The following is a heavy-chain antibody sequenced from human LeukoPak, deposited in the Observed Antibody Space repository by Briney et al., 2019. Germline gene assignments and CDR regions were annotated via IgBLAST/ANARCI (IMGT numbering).Heavy chain of an antibody. D-gene: IGHD6-13*01. V-gene: IGHV4-34*01. CDR3: ARVSRQHQLTTRGWYNWFDP. CDR2: INHSGST. CDR1: GGSFSGYY. Sequence: PSETLSLTCAIYGGSFSGYYWSWIRQPPGKGLEWIGEINHSGSTNYNPSLKSRVTISVDTSKNQFSLKLSSVTAADTAVYYCARVSRQHQLTTRGWYNWFDPWGQGTLVTVSS. J-gene: IGHJ5*02.